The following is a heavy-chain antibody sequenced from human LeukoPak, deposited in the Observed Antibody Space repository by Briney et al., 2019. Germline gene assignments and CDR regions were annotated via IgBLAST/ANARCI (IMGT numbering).Heavy chain of an antibody. D-gene: IGHD1-26*01. J-gene: IGHJ4*02. CDR1: GFTFSSYA. CDR2: ISYDGSNK. V-gene: IGHV3-30-3*01. CDR3: ARGPLVGATTRSGIDY. Sequence: GGSLRLSCAASGFTFSSYAMHWVRQAPGKRLEWVAVISYDGSNKYYADSVKGRFTISKDNSKNTLYLQMNSLRAEDTAVYYCARGPLVGATTRSGIDYWGQGTLVTVSS.